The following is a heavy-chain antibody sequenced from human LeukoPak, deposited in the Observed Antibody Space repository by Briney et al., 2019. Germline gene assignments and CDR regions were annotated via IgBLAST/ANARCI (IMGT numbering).Heavy chain of an antibody. D-gene: IGHD3-22*01. CDR3: ARGYYYDNSGYFSVTPRHDAFDI. V-gene: IGHV3-30-3*01. J-gene: IGHJ3*02. CDR1: GFTFSSYN. Sequence: GGSLRLSCVASGFTFSSYNMHWVRQAPGKGLEWVAVISYDGSNKYYADSVKGRSTISRDNSKNTLYLQMNSLRAEDTAVYYCARGYYYDNSGYFSVTPRHDAFDIWGQGTMVTVSS. CDR2: ISYDGSNK.